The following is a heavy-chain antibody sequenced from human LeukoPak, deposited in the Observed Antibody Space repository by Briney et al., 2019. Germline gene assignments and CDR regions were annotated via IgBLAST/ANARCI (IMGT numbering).Heavy chain of an antibody. D-gene: IGHD3-10*01. CDR2: MSGNAGSI. Sequence: GGSLRLSCAASGFTFSTYAMSWVRQAPGKGLQWVSTMSGNAGSIYYADSVKGRFTISRDNSKNTLYLQMNSLRGEDTAVYSCSFGDYRGQGTLVTVSS. CDR1: GFTFSTYA. V-gene: IGHV3-23*01. J-gene: IGHJ4*02. CDR3: SFGDY.